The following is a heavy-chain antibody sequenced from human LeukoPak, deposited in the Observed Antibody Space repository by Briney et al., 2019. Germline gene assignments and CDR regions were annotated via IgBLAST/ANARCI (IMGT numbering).Heavy chain of an antibody. CDR2: IYTSGST. CDR1: GGSISSGSYY. D-gene: IGHD6-13*01. Sequence: QSSQTLSLTCTVSGGSISSGSYYWSWIRQPAGKGLEWIGRIYTSGSTNYNPSLKSRVTISVDTSKNQFSLKLSSVTAADTAVYYCARDSWDIAAEGDAFDIWGQGTMVTVSS. J-gene: IGHJ3*02. CDR3: ARDSWDIAAEGDAFDI. V-gene: IGHV4-61*02.